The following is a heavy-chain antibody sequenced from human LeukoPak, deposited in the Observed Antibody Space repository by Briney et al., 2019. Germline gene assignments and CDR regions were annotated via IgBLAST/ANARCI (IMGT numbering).Heavy chain of an antibody. CDR2: ISSSSGTI. V-gene: IGHV3-48*04. D-gene: IGHD2-15*01. CDR3: AREGYCNVTTCVLAWLDP. CDR1: GFTFSSYS. Sequence: GGSLRLSCAVSGFTFSSYSMNWVRQAPGKGLEWVSYISSSSGTISYADSVKGRLTISRDNAKNSLYLQMNSLTAEDTAVYYCAREGYCNVTTCVLAWLDPWGQGTLVTVSS. J-gene: IGHJ5*02.